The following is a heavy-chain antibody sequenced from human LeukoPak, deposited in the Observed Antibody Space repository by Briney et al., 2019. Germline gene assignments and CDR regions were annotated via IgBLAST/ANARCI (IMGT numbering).Heavy chain of an antibody. CDR2: ISGSGGST. D-gene: IGHD6-13*01. J-gene: IGHJ4*02. CDR1: GFAFSSYV. CDR3: AKVDGVRAAPGRGRVDS. V-gene: IGHV3-23*01. Sequence: GGSLRLSCAASGFAFSSYVITWVRQAPGKGLEWVSGISGSGGSTYDADSVKGRFTDSRDNSTSTLYLQLNSLRVEDTAVYYCAKVDGVRAAPGRGRVDSWGQGTLVTVSS.